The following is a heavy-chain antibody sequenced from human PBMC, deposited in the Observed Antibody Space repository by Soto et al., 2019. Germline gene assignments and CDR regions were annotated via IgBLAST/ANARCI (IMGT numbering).Heavy chain of an antibody. J-gene: IGHJ4*02. CDR1: GLAFSSYG. V-gene: IGHV3-30*18. CDR2: ISNGGSNE. Sequence: QVQLVESGGGVVQPGRSLRLSCAACGLAFSSYGMYWVRQAPGKGLEWVALISNGGSNEYDADSVKGRFTISRDNSKRTLYLQMNSMRAEDAAVYYCAKDRGLYYQDTTGYQDYWGQGTLVTVSS. D-gene: IGHD3-22*01. CDR3: AKDRGLYYQDTTGYQDY.